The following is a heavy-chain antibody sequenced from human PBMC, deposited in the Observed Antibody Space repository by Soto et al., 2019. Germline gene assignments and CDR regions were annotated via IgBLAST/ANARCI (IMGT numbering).Heavy chain of an antibody. CDR1: GGTFNSFA. CDR2: IIPFFGTA. CDR3: ESRYEYVSGCYYCDEGGY. D-gene: IGHD3-22*01. Sequence: QVQLVQSGAEVKKPGSSVKVSCKASGGTFNSFAISWVRQAPGQGLEWMGGIIPFFGTANYVQKFQGRVTSTADESTPAGYMELSSMRSEDTAMYSCESRYEYVSGCYYCDEGGYCGHGSLVTVS. V-gene: IGHV1-69*12. J-gene: IGHJ4*01.